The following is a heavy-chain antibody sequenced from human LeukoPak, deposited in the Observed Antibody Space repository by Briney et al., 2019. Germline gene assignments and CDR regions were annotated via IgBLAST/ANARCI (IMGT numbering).Heavy chain of an antibody. CDR2: IKKDGSEK. V-gene: IGHV3-7*01. D-gene: IGHD3-3*01. Sequence: GGSLRLSCAVSGLTFSFYWMGWVRQAPGKGLEWVANIKKDGSEKYYADSVQGRFTISRDNAQNSLYLQMSSLRAEDTAVYYCARAPWPEFLGGHLWTPYFDFWGQGTQVAVSS. CDR1: GLTFSFYW. CDR3: ARAPWPEFLGGHLWTPYFDF. J-gene: IGHJ4*02.